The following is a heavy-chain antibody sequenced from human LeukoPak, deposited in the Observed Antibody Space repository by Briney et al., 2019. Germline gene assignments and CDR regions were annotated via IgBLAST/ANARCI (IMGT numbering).Heavy chain of an antibody. Sequence: GGSLRLSCVASGFTFSSYSMNWVRQAPGRGLEWVSSIISTSTYIYYADSLRGRFTISRDNAKNSLYLQMNSLRAEDTAVYYCARMEGATEDFDYWGQGTLVTVSS. V-gene: IGHV3-21*01. CDR2: IISTSTYI. CDR1: GFTFSSYS. CDR3: ARMEGATEDFDY. J-gene: IGHJ4*02. D-gene: IGHD1-26*01.